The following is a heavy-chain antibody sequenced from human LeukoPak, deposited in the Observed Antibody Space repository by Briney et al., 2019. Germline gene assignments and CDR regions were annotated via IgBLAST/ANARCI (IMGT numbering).Heavy chain of an antibody. D-gene: IGHD5-12*01. CDR2: IKQDGSEK. CDR1: GFTFSSYW. Sequence: GGSLRLSCEASGFTFSSYWMTWVRQAPGKGLEWVANIKQDGSEKYYVDSVKDRFTISRDNAKSSLDLQMNSLRVEDTAVYYCARSPSWILYFDSWGQGTLVTVSS. V-gene: IGHV3-7*01. CDR3: ARSPSWILYFDS. J-gene: IGHJ4*02.